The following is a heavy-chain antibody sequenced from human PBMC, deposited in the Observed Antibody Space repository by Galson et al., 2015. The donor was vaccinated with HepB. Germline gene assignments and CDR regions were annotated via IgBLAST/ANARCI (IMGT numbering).Heavy chain of an antibody. Sequence: QSGAEVKKPGESLRISCKGSGYSFTSYWITWVRQMPGKGLEWMGRIDPSDSYTNYSPSFQGHVTISADKSISTAYLQWSSLKASDTAMYYCATSSSWRLLFNSWGQGTLVTVSS. CDR3: ATSSSWRLLFNS. J-gene: IGHJ4*02. CDR2: IDPSDSYT. D-gene: IGHD6-13*01. CDR1: GYSFTSYW. V-gene: IGHV5-10-1*01.